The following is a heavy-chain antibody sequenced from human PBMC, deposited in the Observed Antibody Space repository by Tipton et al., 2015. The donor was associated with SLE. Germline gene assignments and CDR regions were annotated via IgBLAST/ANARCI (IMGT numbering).Heavy chain of an antibody. Sequence: GLVKPSETLSLTCFVSGGYITSDIYYWGWIRQPPGKGLEWIGSVYESGTTYYNPSLKSRVTMSVDTSKTQFSLKLSSLTAADTAVYYGARVVTGVATHYYDMDVWGQGTTGAGSS. CDR1: GGYITSDIYY. D-gene: IGHD2-21*02. CDR3: ARVVTGVATHYYDMDV. J-gene: IGHJ6*02. V-gene: IGHV4-39*07. CDR2: VYESGTT.